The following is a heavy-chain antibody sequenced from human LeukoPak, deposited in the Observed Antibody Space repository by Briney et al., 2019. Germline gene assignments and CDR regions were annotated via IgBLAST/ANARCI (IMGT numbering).Heavy chain of an antibody. Sequence: PSETLSPTCSVSGGSMNHYYWTWIRQSAGKGLEWIGRVFPNGNADYNASLKSRLTLSIDTSRSHFSLNLRSVTAADTAVYYCARGRAYELQNAFDFWGQGAVVIVS. CDR2: VFPNGNA. CDR1: GGSMNHYY. CDR3: ARGRAYELQNAFDF. D-gene: IGHD5-12*01. V-gene: IGHV4-4*07. J-gene: IGHJ3*01.